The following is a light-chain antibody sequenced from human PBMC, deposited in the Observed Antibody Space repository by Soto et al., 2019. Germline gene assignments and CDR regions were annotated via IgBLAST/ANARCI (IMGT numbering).Light chain of an antibody. CDR2: DAS. CDR3: QQYNSYPWT. Sequence: GDRVTITCRASQSISSWLAWYLQKPGKAPKLLIFDASTLESGVPSRFNGSGSGTEFSLTISSLQPDDFATYYCQQYNSYPWTFGQGTKVDIK. V-gene: IGKV1-5*01. J-gene: IGKJ1*01. CDR1: QSISSW.